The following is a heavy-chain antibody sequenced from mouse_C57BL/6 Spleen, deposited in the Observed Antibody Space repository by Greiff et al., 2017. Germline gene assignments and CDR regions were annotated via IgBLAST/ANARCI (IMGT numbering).Heavy chain of an antibody. CDR1: GYSITSGYD. CDR2: ISYSGST. CDR3: ARDDGYHYYAMDY. V-gene: IGHV3-1*01. D-gene: IGHD2-3*01. J-gene: IGHJ4*01. Sequence: VQLQQSGPGMVKPSQSLSLTCTVTGYSITSGYDWHWIRHFPGNKLEWMGYISYSGSTNYNPSLKSRISITHDTSKNHFFLKLNSVTTEDTATYYCARDDGYHYYAMDYWGQGTSVTVSS.